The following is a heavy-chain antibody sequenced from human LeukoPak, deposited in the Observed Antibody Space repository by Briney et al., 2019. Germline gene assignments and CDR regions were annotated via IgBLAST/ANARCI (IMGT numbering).Heavy chain of an antibody. V-gene: IGHV3-9*01. Sequence: PGRSLRLSCAASGFTLDDYAMHWVRPDPGKGLQWVSGISWSGGGIGYADSVKGRFTISRDNGQSSLYLQMNSLRPEDTAFYYCAKGQYSGDDSQPDYWGQGTLVTVSS. CDR2: ISWSGGGI. CDR1: GFTLDDYA. J-gene: IGHJ4*02. CDR3: AKGQYSGDDSQPDY. D-gene: IGHD5-12*01.